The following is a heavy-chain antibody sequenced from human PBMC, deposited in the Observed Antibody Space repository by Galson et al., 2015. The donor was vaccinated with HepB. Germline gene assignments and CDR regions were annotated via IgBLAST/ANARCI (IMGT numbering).Heavy chain of an antibody. D-gene: IGHD5-18*01. Sequence: QSGAEVKKPGESLKISCKGSGYSFTSYWIGWVRQMPGKGLEWMGIIYPGDSDTRYSPSFQGQVTISADKSISTAYLQWSSLKASDTAMYYCARTVDTAMVAEWNLGYWGQGTLVTVSS. CDR1: GYSFTSYW. CDR3: ARTVDTAMVAEWNLGY. V-gene: IGHV5-51*01. CDR2: IYPGDSDT. J-gene: IGHJ4*02.